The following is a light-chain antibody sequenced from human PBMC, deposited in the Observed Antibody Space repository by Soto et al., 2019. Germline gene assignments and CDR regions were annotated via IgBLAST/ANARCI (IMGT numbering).Light chain of an antibody. Sequence: DIQLTQSPSFLSASVGDRVTITCRASQGISSYLAWSQQKPGKAPKVLIYAASTLQSGVPSRFSGSGSGTEFTLTISSLQPEDFATYYCQQLNNYPWTFGQGTKVELK. CDR2: AAS. CDR3: QQLNNYPWT. V-gene: IGKV1-9*01. J-gene: IGKJ1*01. CDR1: QGISSY.